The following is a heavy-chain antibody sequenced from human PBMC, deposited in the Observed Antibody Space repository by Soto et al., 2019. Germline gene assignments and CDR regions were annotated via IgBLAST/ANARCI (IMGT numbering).Heavy chain of an antibody. CDR2: INANNGVT. J-gene: IGHJ5*02. CDR3: ARDSGYCSGGRCHKNWFDP. Sequence: ASVKVSCKASGYTFTSYGISWVRQAPGQGLEWMGWINANNGVTSYAQKFQGWVAMTRDTSINTAYMELSRLTFDDTAVYYCARDSGYCSGGRCHKNWFDPWGQGTLVTVSS. V-gene: IGHV1-2*04. D-gene: IGHD2-15*01. CDR1: GYTFTSYG.